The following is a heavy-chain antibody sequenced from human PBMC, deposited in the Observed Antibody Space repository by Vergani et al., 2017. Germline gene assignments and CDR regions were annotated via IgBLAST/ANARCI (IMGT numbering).Heavy chain of an antibody. D-gene: IGHD1-7*01. CDR3: ARDDRIELDY. Sequence: QLQLQESGPGLVKPSETLSLTCTVSGGSISSSSYYGGWIRQPPGKGLEWIGSIYYSGSTYYNSSLKSRVTISVDTSKNQFSLKLSYVTSADTAVYYCARDDRIELDYWGQGTLVTVSS. J-gene: IGHJ4*02. CDR1: GGSISSSSYY. V-gene: IGHV4-39*07. CDR2: IYYSGST.